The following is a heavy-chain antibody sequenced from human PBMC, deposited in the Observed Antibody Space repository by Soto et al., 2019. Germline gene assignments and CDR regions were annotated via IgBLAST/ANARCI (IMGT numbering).Heavy chain of an antibody. Sequence: ASVKVSFKASGYTFTSYDINWVRQATGQGLEWMGWMNPNSGNTGYAQKFQGRVTMTRNTSISTAYMELSSLRSEDTAVYYCARAKDIVVVPAATHYYYYYGMDVWGQGTTVTVSS. CDR2: MNPNSGNT. J-gene: IGHJ6*02. D-gene: IGHD2-2*01. CDR1: GYTFTSYD. CDR3: ARAKDIVVVPAATHYYYYYGMDV. V-gene: IGHV1-8*01.